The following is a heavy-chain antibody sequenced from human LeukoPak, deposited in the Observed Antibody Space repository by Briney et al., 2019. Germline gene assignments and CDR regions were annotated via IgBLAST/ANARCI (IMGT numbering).Heavy chain of an antibody. CDR3: ARGLAVGPFDI. V-gene: IGHV1-18*01. D-gene: IGHD3-10*01. CDR1: GYPFANFA. CDR2: ISAYNGNT. J-gene: IGHJ3*02. Sequence: ASVKVSCKASGYPFANFAISWVRQARGQGLEWMGWISAYNGNTNYAQKLQGRVTMTTDTSTSTVSMELRSLRSDDTAVYYCARGLAVGPFDIWGQGTMVTVSS.